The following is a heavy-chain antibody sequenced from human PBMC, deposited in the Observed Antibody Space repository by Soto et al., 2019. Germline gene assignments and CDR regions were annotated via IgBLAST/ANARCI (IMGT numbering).Heavy chain of an antibody. CDR3: ATLSYYYGMDV. J-gene: IGHJ6*02. CDR2: IYYSGST. V-gene: IGHV4-39*01. CDR1: GGSISSSSYY. Sequence: SETLSLTCTVSGGSISSSSYYWGWIRQPPGKGLEWIGSIYYSGSTYYNPSLKSRVTISVDTSKNQFSLKLSSVTAADTAVYYCATLSYYYGMDVWGQGTTVTVSS.